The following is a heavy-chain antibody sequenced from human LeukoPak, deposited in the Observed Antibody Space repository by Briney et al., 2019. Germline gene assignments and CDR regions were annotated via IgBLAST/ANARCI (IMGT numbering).Heavy chain of an antibody. CDR3: AADYIVDAFDI. D-gene: IGHD3-16*02. J-gene: IGHJ3*02. Sequence: GGSLRPSCAASGFTVSSNYMSWVRQAPGKGLEWVSVIYSGGSTYYADSVKGRFTISRDNSKNTLYLQMNSLRAEDTAVYYCAADYIVDAFDIWGQGTMVTVSS. V-gene: IGHV3-53*01. CDR1: GFTVSSNY. CDR2: IYSGGST.